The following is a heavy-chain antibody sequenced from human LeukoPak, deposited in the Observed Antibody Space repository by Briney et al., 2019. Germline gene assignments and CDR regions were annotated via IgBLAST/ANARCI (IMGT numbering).Heavy chain of an antibody. CDR3: ASAPTTDYYYGMDV. J-gene: IGHJ6*04. D-gene: IGHD1-26*01. V-gene: IGHV3-53*01. CDR1: GFTVSSNY. Sequence: GGSLRLSCAASGFTVSSNYMSWVRQAPGKGLEWVSVIYSGGSTYYADSVKGRFTISRDNSKNTLYLQMNSLRAEDTAVYYCASAPTTDYYYGMDVWGKGTTVTVSS. CDR2: IYSGGST.